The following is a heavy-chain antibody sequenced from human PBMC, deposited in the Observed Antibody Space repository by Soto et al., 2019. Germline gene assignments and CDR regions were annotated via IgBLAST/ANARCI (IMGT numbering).Heavy chain of an antibody. J-gene: IGHJ6*02. D-gene: IGHD6-13*01. Sequence: QVQLVESGGGVVQPGRSLRLSCAASGFTFSSYGMHWVRQAPGKGLEWVAVIWYDGTNKYYADSVKGRFTISRDNSKNTLDLERNRRRVDDTAVYYCARERGAAAGTRYYYTMDVWGQGTTVTVSS. CDR1: GFTFSSYG. CDR3: ARERGAAAGTRYYYTMDV. V-gene: IGHV3-33*01. CDR2: IWYDGTNK.